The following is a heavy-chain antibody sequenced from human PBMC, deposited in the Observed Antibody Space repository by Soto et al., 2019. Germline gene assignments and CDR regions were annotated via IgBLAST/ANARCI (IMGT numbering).Heavy chain of an antibody. D-gene: IGHD3-3*01. CDR3: ARGQFSLEWLARDYYFDY. Sequence: SETLSLTCTVSGGSISSGDYYWSWIRQPPGKGLEWIRYINHSGSTNYNPSLKSRVTISVDTSKNQFSLNLSSVTAADTAVYYCARGQFSLEWLARDYYFDYWGQGTLVTVSS. V-gene: IGHV4-30-4*01. J-gene: IGHJ4*02. CDR1: GGSISSGDYY. CDR2: INHSGST.